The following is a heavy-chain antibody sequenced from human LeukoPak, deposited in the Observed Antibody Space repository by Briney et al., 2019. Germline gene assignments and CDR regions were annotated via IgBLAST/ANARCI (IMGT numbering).Heavy chain of an antibody. Sequence: GGSLRLSCAASGFTFSSYAMSWVRQAPGKGLEWVSVIYSGGSTYYADSVKGRFTISRDNSKNTLYLQMNSLRAEDTAVYYCASGSGSYVYFQHWGQGTLVTVSS. CDR1: GFTFSSYA. CDR3: ASGSGSYVYFQH. V-gene: IGHV3-53*01. J-gene: IGHJ1*01. CDR2: IYSGGST. D-gene: IGHD3-10*01.